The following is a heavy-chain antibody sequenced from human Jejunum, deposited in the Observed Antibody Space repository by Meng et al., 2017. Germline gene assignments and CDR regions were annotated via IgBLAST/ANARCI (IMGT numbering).Heavy chain of an antibody. J-gene: IGHJ4*02. D-gene: IGHD5-18*01. Sequence: GGSLRLSCAASGFTFSNYEMSWVRQAPGKGLEWVAYISSRGGTIYYADSVRGRFTISRDDAKNSLYIQMNSLRAADTALYYCSRGWARYGVASSDTTLSEFDYWGQGARVTVSS. CDR1: GFTFSNYE. V-gene: IGHV3-48*03. CDR3: SRGWARYGVASSDTTLSEFDY. CDR2: ISSRGGTI.